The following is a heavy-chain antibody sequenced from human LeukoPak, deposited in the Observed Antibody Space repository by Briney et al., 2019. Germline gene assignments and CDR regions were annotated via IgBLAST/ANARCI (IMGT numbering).Heavy chain of an antibody. J-gene: IGHJ4*02. D-gene: IGHD3-22*01. V-gene: IGHV4-39*01. Sequence: SETLSLTCTVSGGSISSSSYYWGWIRQPPGKGLEWIGSIYYSGSTYYNPSLKSRVTISVDTSKNQFSLKLSSVTAADTAVYYCARQVVNYSDSSGYSDYWGRGTLVTVSS. CDR1: GGSISSSSYY. CDR2: IYYSGST. CDR3: ARQVVNYSDSSGYSDY.